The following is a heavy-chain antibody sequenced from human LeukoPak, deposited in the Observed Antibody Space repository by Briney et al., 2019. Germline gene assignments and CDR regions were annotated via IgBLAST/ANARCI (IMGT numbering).Heavy chain of an antibody. CDR3: ARDSGAVAGYFYYYGMDV. D-gene: IGHD6-19*01. Sequence: KTSETLSLTCTVSGGSISSYYWSWIRQHPGKGLEWIGYIFYTGSTYYNPSLKSRVSISVDTSKNQFSLRLRSVTAADTAVYYCARDSGAVAGYFYYYGMDVWGQGTTVTVSS. CDR1: GGSISSYY. J-gene: IGHJ6*02. CDR2: IFYTGST. V-gene: IGHV4-59*06.